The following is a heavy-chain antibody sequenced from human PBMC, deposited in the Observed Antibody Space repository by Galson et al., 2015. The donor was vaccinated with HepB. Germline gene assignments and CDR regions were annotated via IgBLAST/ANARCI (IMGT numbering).Heavy chain of an antibody. J-gene: IGHJ4*02. D-gene: IGHD1-26*01. V-gene: IGHV3-7*03. CDR2: INDYGSAK. CDR1: GFTFSSYW. Sequence: SLRLSCAASGFTFSSYWMSWVRQAPGNGLEWVANINDYGSAKYYVDSVKGRFTISRDNAKNSLYLQMNSLRAEDTAVYYCARDRLRVGATGGFDYWGQGALVTVSS. CDR3: ARDRLRVGATGGFDY.